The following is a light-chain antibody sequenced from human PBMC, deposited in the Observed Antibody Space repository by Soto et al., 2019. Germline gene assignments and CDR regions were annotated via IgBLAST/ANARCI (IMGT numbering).Light chain of an antibody. V-gene: IGKV3-11*01. CDR1: QSVNSY. Sequence: EIVLTQSPATLSLSPGERATLSCRASQSVNSYLAWYQQKCGQAPRLLIYDTSNRATGIPDRFSGSGSGTDFTLTISSLEPEDFAFYSCQQRSSWPTFGQGTRLEIK. J-gene: IGKJ2*01. CDR2: DTS. CDR3: QQRSSWPT.